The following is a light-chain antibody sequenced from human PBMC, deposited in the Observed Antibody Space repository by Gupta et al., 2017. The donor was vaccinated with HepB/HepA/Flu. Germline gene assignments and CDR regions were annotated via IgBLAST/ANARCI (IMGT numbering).Light chain of an antibody. V-gene: IGKV3-20*01. CDR2: VAS. Sequence: EIVLTPSPGTLSLSPGESATISCRASHSGSSNFLAWYQHKPGQAPRLLIYVASTRATGIPDRFSGSGSGTDFTLTISRLEPEDLAVYYCQRYDISPLITFGQGTQVE. J-gene: IGKJ5*01. CDR1: HSGSSNF. CDR3: QRYDISPLIT.